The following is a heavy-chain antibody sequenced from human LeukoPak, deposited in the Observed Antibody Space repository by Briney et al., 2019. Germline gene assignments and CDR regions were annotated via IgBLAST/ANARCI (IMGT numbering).Heavy chain of an antibody. J-gene: IGHJ5*02. D-gene: IGHD1-20*01. Sequence: PSETLSLTCTVSGYSISSGYYWGWIRQPPGKGLEWIGSIYYSGSTYYNPSLKSRVTISVDTSKNQFSLKLSSVTAADTAVYYCARAHRLNWNDVNWFDPWGQGTLVTVSS. V-gene: IGHV4-38-2*02. CDR3: ARAHRLNWNDVNWFDP. CDR1: GYSISSGYY. CDR2: IYYSGST.